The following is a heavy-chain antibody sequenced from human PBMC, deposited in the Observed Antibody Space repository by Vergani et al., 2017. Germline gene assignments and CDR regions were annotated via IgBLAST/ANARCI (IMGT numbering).Heavy chain of an antibody. CDR3: ARDGQKGSGWYSHLRAQDY. CDR1: GFTFSSYG. CDR2: IWYDGSNK. J-gene: IGHJ4*02. V-gene: IGHV3-33*01. Sequence: QVQLVESGGGVVQPGRSLRLSCAASGFTFSSYGMHWVRQAPGKGLEWVAVIWYDGSNKYYADSVKGRFTISRDNSKNTLYLQMNSLRAEDTAVYYCARDGQKGSGWYSHLRAQDYWGQGTLVTVSS. D-gene: IGHD6-19*01.